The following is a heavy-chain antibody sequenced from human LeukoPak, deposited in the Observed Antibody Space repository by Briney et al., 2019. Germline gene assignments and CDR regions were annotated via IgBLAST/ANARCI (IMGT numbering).Heavy chain of an antibody. CDR2: ISAYNGNT. CDR1: GSTFTSYG. Sequence: ASVKVSCKASGSTFTSYGISWVRQAPGQGLEGMGWISAYNGNTNYAQKLQGRVTMTTDTSTSTAYMELRSLRSDDTAVYYCARLIAAAGTLRFYYFDYWGQGTLVTVSS. J-gene: IGHJ4*02. D-gene: IGHD6-13*01. CDR3: ARLIAAAGTLRFYYFDY. V-gene: IGHV1-18*01.